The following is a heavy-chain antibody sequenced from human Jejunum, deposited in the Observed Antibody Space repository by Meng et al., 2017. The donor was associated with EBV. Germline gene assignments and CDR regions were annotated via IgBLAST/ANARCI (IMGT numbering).Heavy chain of an antibody. V-gene: IGHV4-34*01. CDR1: GVSFGGYF. J-gene: IGHJ4*02. CDR3: ARSGAIIGVQGAPDY. D-gene: IGHD3-3*01. CDR2: INQVGST. Sequence: QVQLQQLGAGLLKPSETLSLTCAVSGVSFGGYFWTWIRQAPGKGLEWIGEINQVGSTNYNPSLKSRVTISVDTSNIQFSLKVTSVTAADTAVYYCARSGAIIGVQGAPDYWGQGTLVTVSS.